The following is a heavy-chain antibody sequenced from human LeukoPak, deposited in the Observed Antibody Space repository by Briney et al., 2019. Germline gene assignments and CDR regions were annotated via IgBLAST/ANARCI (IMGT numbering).Heavy chain of an antibody. CDR1: GYSISSGYY. V-gene: IGHV4-38-2*02. CDR2: IYHSGST. CDR3: VRPDDNSFDF. D-gene: IGHD3-9*01. Sequence: PSETLSLTCNVSGYSISSGYYWAWIRPPPGKGLEWIGNIYHSGSTYYNPSLKSRVTISLDTSKNQFSLNLSSVTAADTAVYYCVRPDDNSFDFWGQGTMVTVSS. J-gene: IGHJ3*01.